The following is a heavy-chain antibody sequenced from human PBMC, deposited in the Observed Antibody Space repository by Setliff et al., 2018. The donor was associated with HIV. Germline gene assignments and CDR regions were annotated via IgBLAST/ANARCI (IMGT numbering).Heavy chain of an antibody. D-gene: IGHD3-10*01. CDR2: INHHKHT. V-gene: IGHV4-34*01. CDR1: GGSFGGYY. J-gene: IGHJ6*03. CDR3: ARRGSGFFHYYYYMDV. Sequence: PSETLSLTCVVYGGSFGGYYWSRIRQPPGKGLEWIGEINHHKHTNYNPSLKSRVTMSVDTSKNQFSLKLSSVTAADTAVYYCARRGSGFFHYYYYMDVWGKGTTVTVS.